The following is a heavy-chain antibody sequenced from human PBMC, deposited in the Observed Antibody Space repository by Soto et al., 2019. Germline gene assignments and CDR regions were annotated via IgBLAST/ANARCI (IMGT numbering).Heavy chain of an antibody. CDR1: GGSISSSSYY. D-gene: IGHD3-10*01. J-gene: IGHJ3*02. CDR2: IYYSGST. V-gene: IGHV4-39*01. Sequence: QLQLQESGPGLVKPSETLSLTCTVSGGSISSSSYYWGWIRQPPGKGLEWIGSIYYSGSTYYNPSLKSRVTIXGXTXXNQFSRKLSSVTAADTAVYYCAKGGSGSYSNAFDIWGQGTMVTVSS. CDR3: AKGGSGSYSNAFDI.